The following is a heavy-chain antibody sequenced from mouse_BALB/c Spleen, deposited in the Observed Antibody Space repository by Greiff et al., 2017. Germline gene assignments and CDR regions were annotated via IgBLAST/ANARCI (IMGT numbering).Heavy chain of an antibody. CDR2: ILPGSGST. D-gene: IGHD2-4*01. CDR1: GYTFSSYW. Sequence: QVQLQQSGAELMKPGASVKISCKATGYTFSSYWIEWVKQRPGHGLEWIGEILPGSGSTNYNEKFKGKATFTADTSSNTAYMQLSSLTSEDSAVYYCARGDDYGAWFAYWGQGTLVTVSA. V-gene: IGHV1-9*01. J-gene: IGHJ3*01. CDR3: ARGDDYGAWFAY.